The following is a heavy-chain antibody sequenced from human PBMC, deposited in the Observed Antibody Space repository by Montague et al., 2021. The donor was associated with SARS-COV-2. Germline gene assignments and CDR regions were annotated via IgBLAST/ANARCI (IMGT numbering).Heavy chain of an antibody. J-gene: IGHJ5*02. CDR1: GFTFSSYS. Sequence: RPSCAASGFTFSSYSMNWVRQAPGKGLEWVSSISSSSSYIYYADSVKGRFTISRDNAKNSLYLQMNSLRAEDTAVYYCARDDYVWGSYRYSQYNWFDPWGQGTLVTVSS. CDR3: ARDDYVWGSYRYSQYNWFDP. CDR2: ISSSSSYI. D-gene: IGHD3-16*02. V-gene: IGHV3-21*01.